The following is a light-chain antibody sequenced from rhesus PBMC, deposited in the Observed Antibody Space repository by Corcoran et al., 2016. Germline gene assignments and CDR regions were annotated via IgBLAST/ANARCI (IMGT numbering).Light chain of an antibody. Sequence: DIQMTQSPSSLSESVGDTVTITCRESQGISSYLNWFQQKPGKAPKLLTYAASSLKSGVPSRFGGSGAGTYFTLTISSLQPEDFAADYCQQHNSHPWTFGQGTKVEIK. CDR2: AAS. J-gene: IGKJ1*01. V-gene: IGKV1-28*03. CDR1: QGISSY. CDR3: QQHNSHPWT.